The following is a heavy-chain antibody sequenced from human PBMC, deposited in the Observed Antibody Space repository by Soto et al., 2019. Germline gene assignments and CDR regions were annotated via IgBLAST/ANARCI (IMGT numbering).Heavy chain of an antibody. CDR3: AGRKGSSWKYYWCDP. D-gene: IGHD6-13*01. CDR1: GGSISSSSYY. Sequence: QLQLQESGPGLVKPSETLSLTCTVSGGSISSSSYYWGWIRQPQGKGLEWIGSIYYSGSTYYNPSLKSRVTISVDTSKNQFSLKLSSVTSADTAVYYCAGRKGSSWKYYWCDPWGQGTLVTVSS. CDR2: IYYSGST. J-gene: IGHJ5*02. V-gene: IGHV4-39*01.